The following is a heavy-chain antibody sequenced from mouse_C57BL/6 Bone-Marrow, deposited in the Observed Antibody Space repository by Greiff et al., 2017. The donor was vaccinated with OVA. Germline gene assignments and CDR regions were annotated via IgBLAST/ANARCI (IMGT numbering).Heavy chain of an antibody. CDR1: GYTFTSYW. CDR2: IYPGNSDT. J-gene: IGHJ4*01. V-gene: IGHV1-5*01. D-gene: IGHD2-4*01. CDR3: TREHYYDYGFYAMDY. Sequence: VHVKQSGTVLARPGASVKMSCKTSGYTFTSYWMHWVKQRPGQGLEWIGAIYPGNSDTSYNQKFKGKAKLTAVTSASTAYMELSSLTNEDSAVYYCTREHYYDYGFYAMDYWGQGTSVTVSS.